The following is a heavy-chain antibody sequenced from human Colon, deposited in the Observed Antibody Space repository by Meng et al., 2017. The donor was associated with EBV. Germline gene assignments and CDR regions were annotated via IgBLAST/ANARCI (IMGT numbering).Heavy chain of an antibody. CDR3: ARRRGGSGRDC. J-gene: IGHJ4*02. D-gene: IGHD3-10*01. CDR2: IYHSGST. Sequence: LQLQESGPGPVTPSETLSLTCTVPGGAISGNGYDWDWVRQPPGKGLEWIGAIYHSGSTSYNPSLQSRVTMFVDPSKNQFSLMLTSVTATDTAVYDCARRRGGSGRDCWGQGTLVTVSS. V-gene: IGHV4-39*01. CDR1: GGAISGNGYD.